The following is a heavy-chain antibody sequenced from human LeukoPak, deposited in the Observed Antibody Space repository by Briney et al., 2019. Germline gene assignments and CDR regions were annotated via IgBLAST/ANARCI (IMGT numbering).Heavy chain of an antibody. V-gene: IGHV4-39*01. CDR3: ARRGDSYAVFDY. D-gene: IGHD5-18*01. Sequence: PSETPSLTCTLSVDSLSTSNYYWGSVRQHPGNGMEWIGSIYYHGSTYYNPSLKGRVTISVDKSKNQFSLKLSCVTAADTAVYYRARRGDSYAVFDYWGQGTLVIVSS. CDR2: IYYHGST. CDR1: VDSLSTSNYY. J-gene: IGHJ4*02.